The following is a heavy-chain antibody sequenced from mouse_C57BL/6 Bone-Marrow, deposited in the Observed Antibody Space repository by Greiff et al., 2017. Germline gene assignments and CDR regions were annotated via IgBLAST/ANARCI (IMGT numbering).Heavy chain of an antibody. CDR3: ASHYGNTWFAY. Sequence: DVKLQESGAELVKPGASVKLSCTASGFNIKDYYMHWVKQRTEQGLEWIGRIDPEDGETKYAPKFQGKATITADTSSNTAYLQLSSLTSEDTAVYYCASHYGNTWFAYWGQGTLVTVSA. J-gene: IGHJ3*01. CDR1: GFNIKDYY. CDR2: IDPEDGET. D-gene: IGHD2-1*01. V-gene: IGHV14-2*01.